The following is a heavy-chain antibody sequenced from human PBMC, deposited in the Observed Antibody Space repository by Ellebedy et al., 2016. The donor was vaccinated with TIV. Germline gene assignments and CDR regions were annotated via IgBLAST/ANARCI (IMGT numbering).Heavy chain of an antibody. CDR2: ISGSSSYT. CDR1: GFTFSDYY. Sequence: PGGSLRLSCTASGFTFSDYYMSWIRQAPGKGLEWVSYISGSSSYTNYADSVKGRFTTSRDNAGNSLYLQMNSLRAEDTAVYYCARLGVIAAAGASDYWGQGTLVIVSS. D-gene: IGHD6-13*01. V-gene: IGHV3-11*03. CDR3: ARLGVIAAAGASDY. J-gene: IGHJ4*02.